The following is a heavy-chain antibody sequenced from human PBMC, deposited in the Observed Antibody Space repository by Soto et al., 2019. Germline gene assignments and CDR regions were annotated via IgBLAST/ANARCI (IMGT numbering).Heavy chain of an antibody. J-gene: IGHJ4*02. CDR3: ARVYCSSTSCYLDY. V-gene: IGHV4-59*01. CDR1: GISISSYY. CDR2: IYYSGST. D-gene: IGHD2-2*01. Sequence: PSETLSLTCTMSGISISSYYWSWIRQPPGKGLEWIGYIYYSGSTNYNPSLKSRVTISVDTSKNQFSLKLSSVTAADTAVYYCARVYCSSTSCYLDYWGQGTLVTVSS.